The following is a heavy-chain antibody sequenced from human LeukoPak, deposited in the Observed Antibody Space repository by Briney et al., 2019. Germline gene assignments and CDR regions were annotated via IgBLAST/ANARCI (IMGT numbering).Heavy chain of an antibody. CDR3: ARLGYDSRGNWFDP. V-gene: IGHV3-30*04. J-gene: IGHJ5*02. D-gene: IGHD3-22*01. Sequence: GGSLRLSCAASGFTFSSYAMHWVRQAPGKGLEWVAVISYDGSNKYYADSVKGRFTISRDNSKNTLYLQMNSLRAEDTAVYYYARLGYDSRGNWFDPWGQGTLVTVSS. CDR1: GFTFSSYA. CDR2: ISYDGSNK.